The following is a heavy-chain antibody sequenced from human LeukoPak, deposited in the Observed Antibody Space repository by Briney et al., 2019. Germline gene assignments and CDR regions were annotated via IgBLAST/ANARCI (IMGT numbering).Heavy chain of an antibody. CDR3: ARPSGSYFGGIDY. Sequence: SETLSLTCNVSGGSISSSGYYWGWLRQPPGKGLEGIGSIYYSGSTYYNPSLKSRVTISVDTSKNQFSLKLSSVTAADTAVYYCARPSGSYFGGIDYWGQGTLVTVSS. CDR1: GGSISSSGYY. D-gene: IGHD1-26*01. CDR2: IYYSGST. J-gene: IGHJ4*02. V-gene: IGHV4-39*01.